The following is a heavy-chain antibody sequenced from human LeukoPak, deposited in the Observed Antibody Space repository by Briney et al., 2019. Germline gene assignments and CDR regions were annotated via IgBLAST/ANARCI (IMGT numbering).Heavy chain of an antibody. CDR2: IYHSGST. Sequence: SETLSLTCAVSGGSISSRNWWSWVRQPPGKGLEWIGEIYHSGSTNYNPSLKSRVTISVDKSKNQFSLKLSSVTAADTAVYYCASLQGYCSGNRCPSSANYYYYMDVWGKGTTVTVSS. J-gene: IGHJ6*03. V-gene: IGHV4-4*02. D-gene: IGHD2-15*01. CDR3: ASLQGYCSGNRCPSSANYYYYMDV. CDR1: GGSISSRNW.